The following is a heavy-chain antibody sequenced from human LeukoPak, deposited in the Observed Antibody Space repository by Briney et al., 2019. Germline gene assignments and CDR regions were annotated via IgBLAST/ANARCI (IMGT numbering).Heavy chain of an antibody. CDR3: ARESPPRYCSSTSCPSH. CDR1: GDSLTNYH. J-gene: IGHJ1*01. D-gene: IGHD2-2*01. CDR2: IFDNGST. Sequence: SETLSLTCTVSGDSLTNYHWSWIRLPPGKGLEWVASIFDNGSTNDNRSLKSRVTISLDTSNNQFSLKLSSVTAADTAVYYCARESPPRYCSSTSCPSHWGQGTLVTVSS. V-gene: IGHV4-59*12.